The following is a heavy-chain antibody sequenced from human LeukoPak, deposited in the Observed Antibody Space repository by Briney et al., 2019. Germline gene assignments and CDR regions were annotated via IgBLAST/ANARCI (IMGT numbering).Heavy chain of an antibody. J-gene: IGHJ4*02. D-gene: IGHD3-10*01. V-gene: IGHV1-2*02. CDR3: ARRYTMVRGVMGY. CDR2: INPNSGGT. Sequence: VASVKVSCKASGYTFTGYYMHWVRQAPGQGLEWMGWINPNSGGTNYAQKFQGRVTMTRNTSISTAYMELSSLRSEDTAVYYCARRYTMVRGVMGYWGQGTLVTVSS. CDR1: GYTFTGYY.